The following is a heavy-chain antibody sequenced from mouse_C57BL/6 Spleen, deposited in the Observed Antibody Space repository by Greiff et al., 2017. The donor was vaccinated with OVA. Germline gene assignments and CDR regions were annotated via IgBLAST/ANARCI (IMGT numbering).Heavy chain of an antibody. CDR2: IRSKSNNYAT. V-gene: IGHV10-1*01. Sequence: EVHLVESGGGLVQPKGSLKLSCAASGFSFNTYAMNWVRQAPGKGLEWVARIRSKSNNYATYYADSGKDRFTISRDDAESMLYLQMNNLKTEDTAMYYCVRGYYGYLAWFAYWGQGTLVTVSA. J-gene: IGHJ3*01. D-gene: IGHD2-2*01. CDR1: GFSFNTYA. CDR3: VRGYYGYLAWFAY.